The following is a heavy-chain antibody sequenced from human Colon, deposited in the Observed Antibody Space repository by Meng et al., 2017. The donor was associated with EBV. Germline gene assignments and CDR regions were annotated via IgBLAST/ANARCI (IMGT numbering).Heavy chain of an antibody. V-gene: IGHV4-4*02. CDR1: GVSISSNIR. Sequence: VRLRWSGPGLGRPSGTLSLTCGVLGVSISSNIRWTWVRQPPGKGLEWIGDIDDSGSTNYNPSLNSRISISLDKSKNHFSLKVNSVTAADTAVYYCARGKQDAWELLAYWGQGALVTVSS. CDR3: ARGKQDAWELLAY. D-gene: IGHD1-26*01. J-gene: IGHJ4*02. CDR2: IDDSGST.